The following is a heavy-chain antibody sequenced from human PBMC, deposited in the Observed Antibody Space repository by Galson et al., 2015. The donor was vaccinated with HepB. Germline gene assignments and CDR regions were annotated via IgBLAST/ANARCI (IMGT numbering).Heavy chain of an antibody. J-gene: IGHJ4*02. Sequence: SLRLSCAASGFTFSNAWMSWVRQAPGKGLEWVGRIKSKTDGGTTDYAAPVKGRFTISRDDSKNTLYLQMNSLKTEDTAVYYCTTDRGGYSYGFELTTPFDYWGQGTLVTVSS. CDR3: TTDRGGYSYGFELTTPFDY. V-gene: IGHV3-15*01. D-gene: IGHD5-18*01. CDR1: GFTFSNAW. CDR2: IKSKTDGGTT.